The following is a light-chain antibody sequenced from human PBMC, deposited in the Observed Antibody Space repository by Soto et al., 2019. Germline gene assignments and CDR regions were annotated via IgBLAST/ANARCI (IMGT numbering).Light chain of an antibody. Sequence: QSVLTQPPSASVTPGQRVTIACSGSSSNIASSPVNWYQQVPGTAHKLLLYDNDQRESGVSDRLSGSKSGTSASLAIGGLQSEDEADYYCAAWDDSVNGWVFGGGTKVTVL. J-gene: IGLJ3*02. CDR3: AAWDDSVNGWV. V-gene: IGLV1-44*01. CDR2: DND. CDR1: SSNIASSP.